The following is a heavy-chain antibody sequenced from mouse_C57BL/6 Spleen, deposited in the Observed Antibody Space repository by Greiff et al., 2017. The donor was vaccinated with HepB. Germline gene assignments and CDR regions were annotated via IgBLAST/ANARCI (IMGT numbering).Heavy chain of an antibody. V-gene: IGHV1-81*01. Sequence: QVQLQQSGAELARPGASVKLSCKASGYTFTSYGISWVKQRTGQGLEWIGEIYPRSGNTYYNEKFKGKATLTADKSSSTAYMELRSLTSEDSAVYFCARTRPFSSGYVYAMDYWGQGTSVTVSS. D-gene: IGHD3-2*02. J-gene: IGHJ4*01. CDR2: IYPRSGNT. CDR3: ARTRPFSSGYVYAMDY. CDR1: GYTFTSYG.